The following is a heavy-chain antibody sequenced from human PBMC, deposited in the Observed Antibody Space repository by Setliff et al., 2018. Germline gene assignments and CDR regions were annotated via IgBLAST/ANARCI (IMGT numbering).Heavy chain of an antibody. CDR1: GGSISSGTYF. CDR3: ARGDYFSYYMDV. Sequence: KASETLSLTCTVSGGSISSGTYFWNWIRQHPGKGLEWIGYIYYSGNTYSNPSLKSRLTMSINTSKKQFSLTMNSMTAADTAVYYCARGDYFSYYMDVWGKGTTVTVSS. CDR2: IYYSGNT. J-gene: IGHJ6*03. V-gene: IGHV4-31*03.